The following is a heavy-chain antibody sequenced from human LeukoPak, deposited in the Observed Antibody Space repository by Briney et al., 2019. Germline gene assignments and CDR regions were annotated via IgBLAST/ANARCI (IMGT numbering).Heavy chain of an antibody. CDR1: GGSISSYY. CDR3: ARAPRGRTIFGVVIKWFDP. J-gene: IGHJ5*02. Sequence: SETLSLTCTVSGGSISSYYWSWIRQPPGKGLEWIGYIYYSESTNYNPSLKSRVTISVDTSKNQFSLKLSSVTAADTAVYYCARAPRGRTIFGVVIKWFDPWGQGTLVTVSS. D-gene: IGHD3-3*01. CDR2: IYYSEST. V-gene: IGHV4-59*01.